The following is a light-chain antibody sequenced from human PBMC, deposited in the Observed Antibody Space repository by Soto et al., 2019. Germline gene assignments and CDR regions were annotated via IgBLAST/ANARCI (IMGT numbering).Light chain of an antibody. Sequence: QSVLTQPASVSGSPGQSITISCTGTSSDVGGYSYISWYQHNPGRAPKLMIYDVSNRPSGVSDRFSGSKSDNTASLTISRLQAEDEADYYCSSYTTSSTYVFGSGTKVTVL. CDR3: SSYTTSSTYV. CDR2: DVS. J-gene: IGLJ1*01. CDR1: SSDVGGYSY. V-gene: IGLV2-14*03.